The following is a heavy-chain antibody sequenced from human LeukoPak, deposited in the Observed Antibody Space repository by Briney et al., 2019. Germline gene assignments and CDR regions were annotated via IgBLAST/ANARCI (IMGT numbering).Heavy chain of an antibody. CDR1: GYTLTELS. CDR2: FDPEDGET. V-gene: IGHV1-24*01. J-gene: IGHJ5*02. CDR3: AIDEGYCSSTSCYLVS. D-gene: IGHD2-2*01. Sequence: ASVKVSCKVSGYTLTELSMHWVRQAPGKGLEWMGGFDPEDGETIYAQKFQGRVTMTRDMSTSTVYMELSSLRSEDTAVYYCAIDEGYCSSTSCYLVSWGQGTLVTVSS.